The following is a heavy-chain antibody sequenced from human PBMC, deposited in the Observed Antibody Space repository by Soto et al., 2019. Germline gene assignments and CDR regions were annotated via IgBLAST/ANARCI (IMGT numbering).Heavy chain of an antibody. CDR2: IYYSGST. V-gene: IGHV4-30-4*01. D-gene: IGHD3-22*01. CDR3: ARTTRNRVYYDSSGYCDY. J-gene: IGHJ4*02. CDR1: GGSISSGDYY. Sequence: ASETLSLTCTVSGGSISSGDYYWSWIRQPPGKGLEWIGYIYYSGSTYYNPSLKSRVTISVDTSKNQFSLKLSSVTAADTAVYYCARTTRNRVYYDSSGYCDYWGQGTLVTVSS.